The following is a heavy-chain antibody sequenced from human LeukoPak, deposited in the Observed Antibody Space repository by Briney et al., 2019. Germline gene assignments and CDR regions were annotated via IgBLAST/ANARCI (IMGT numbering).Heavy chain of an antibody. Sequence: GGSLRLSCAASGFTVSSNYMSWVRQAPGKGLEWVSVIYSGGSTYYADSVKGRFTISRDNSKNTLYLQMNSLRAEDTAVYYCARYLYGMGFGYWGQGTLVTVSS. D-gene: IGHD3-16*01. CDR1: GFTVSSNY. CDR3: ARYLYGMGFGY. CDR2: IYSGGST. V-gene: IGHV3-53*01. J-gene: IGHJ4*02.